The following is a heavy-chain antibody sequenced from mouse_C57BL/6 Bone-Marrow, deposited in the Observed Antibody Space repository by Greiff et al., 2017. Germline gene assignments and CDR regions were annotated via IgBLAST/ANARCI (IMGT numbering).Heavy chain of an antibody. CDR1: GFSLTSYG. CDR2: IWRGGST. D-gene: IGHD1-1*01. CDR3: SKSGDYYRPCYCYFDV. Sequence: VMLVESGPGLVQPSQSLSLTCTVSGFSLTSYGVHWVRQTPGKGLEWLGVIWRGGSTDYNAAFMSRMSITTDNAKSTFSLKMSSLQADDTAIYYCSKSGDYYRPCYCYFDVWGTGTTVTVSS. J-gene: IGHJ1*03. V-gene: IGHV2-5*01.